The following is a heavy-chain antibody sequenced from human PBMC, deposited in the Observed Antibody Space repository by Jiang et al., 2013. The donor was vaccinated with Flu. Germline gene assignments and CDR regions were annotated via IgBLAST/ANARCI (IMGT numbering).Heavy chain of an antibody. V-gene: IGHV4-61*01. CDR3: ARSYYYDTSGRNPFDY. Sequence: GLVKPSETLSLTCTVSGGSVSSGSYYWSWIRQPPGKGLEWIGYIYYSGSTNYNPSLKSRVTISVDTSKNQFSLKLSSVTAADTAVYYCARSYYYDTSGRNPFDYWGQGTLVTVSS. CDR1: GGSVSSGSYY. J-gene: IGHJ4*02. CDR2: IYYSGST. D-gene: IGHD3-22*01.